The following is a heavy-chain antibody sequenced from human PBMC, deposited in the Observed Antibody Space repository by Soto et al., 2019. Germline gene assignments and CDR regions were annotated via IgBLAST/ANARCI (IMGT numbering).Heavy chain of an antibody. Sequence: SDPLSLTCTVPGGSLGSYYRCWIRQPPGKGLEWIAGVFYTGMANYNASLKSRVSISLDTSNYQFALKQSSVSAADTAVYYCARGGDGRININPYYYNGMDVWGPGTTVTVSS. V-gene: IGHV4-59*07. D-gene: IGHD2-21*02. CDR3: ARGGDGRININPYYYNGMDV. CDR2: VFYTGMA. CDR1: GGSLGSYY. J-gene: IGHJ6*02.